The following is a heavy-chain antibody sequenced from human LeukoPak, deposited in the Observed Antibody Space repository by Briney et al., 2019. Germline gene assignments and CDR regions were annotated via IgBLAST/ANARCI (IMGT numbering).Heavy chain of an antibody. CDR1: GFTFSSYA. CDR2: ISYDGSNK. D-gene: IGHD3-10*01. V-gene: IGHV3-30*14. J-gene: IGHJ6*03. CDR3: ARVFQGDYYGSGSYYLRYYYYYYMDV. Sequence: GGSLRLSCAASGFTFSSYAMHWVRQAPGKGLEWVAVISYDGSNKYYADSVKGRFTISRDNSKNTLYLQMNSLRAEDTAVYYCARVFQGDYYGSGSYYLRYYYYYYMDVWGKGTTVTISS.